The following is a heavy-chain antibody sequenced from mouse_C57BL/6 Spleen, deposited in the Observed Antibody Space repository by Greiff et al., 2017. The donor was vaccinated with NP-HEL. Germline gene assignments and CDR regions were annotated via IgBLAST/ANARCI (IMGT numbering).Heavy chain of an antibody. CDR3: TIYYYHHY. Sequence: VQLQQSEAELVRPGASVKLSCTASGFNIKDDYMHWVKQRPEQGLEWIGWIDPENGDTEYASKFQGKATITADTSSNTAYLQLSSLTSEDTAVYYCTIYYYHHYWGQGTTLTVSS. J-gene: IGHJ2*01. CDR1: GFNIKDDY. CDR2: IDPENGDT. D-gene: IGHD1-1*01. V-gene: IGHV14-4*01.